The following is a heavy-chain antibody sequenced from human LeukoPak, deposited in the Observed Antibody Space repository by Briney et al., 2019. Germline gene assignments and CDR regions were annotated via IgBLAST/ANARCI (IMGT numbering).Heavy chain of an antibody. CDR1: GFTFSSYA. Sequence: GGSLRLSCAASGFTFSSYAVSWVRQAPGKGLEWVSTISGSSGSTYYADSVKGRFTISRDNSKNTLYLQMNSLRAEDTAIYYCAKSADSDFWSGKSYAFDIWGQGTMVTVSS. D-gene: IGHD3-3*01. CDR3: AKSADSDFWSGKSYAFDI. CDR2: ISGSSGST. V-gene: IGHV3-23*01. J-gene: IGHJ3*02.